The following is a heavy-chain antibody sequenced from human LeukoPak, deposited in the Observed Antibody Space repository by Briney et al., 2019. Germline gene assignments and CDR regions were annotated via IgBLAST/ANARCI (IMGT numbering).Heavy chain of an antibody. CDR1: GVTFSSYG. J-gene: IGHJ4*02. CDR2: IWYDGSNK. Sequence: PVGAPRLSCAAPGVTFSSYGMHWVRQAPGKGVGWVSVIWYDGSNKYYADSLKGGFTISRDNSKKPLYMQMNSERAGNSGVYFCASAPDYGGISLVYWGQGTLVTVSS. D-gene: IGHD4-23*01. CDR3: ASAPDYGGISLVY. V-gene: IGHV3-33*01.